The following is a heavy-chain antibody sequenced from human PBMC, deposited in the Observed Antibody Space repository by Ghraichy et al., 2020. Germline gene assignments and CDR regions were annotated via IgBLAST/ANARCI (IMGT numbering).Heavy chain of an antibody. D-gene: IGHD1-1*01. CDR1: GFTFSNYW. V-gene: IGHV3-7*01. CDR3: ARPRQPYYYYAMDV. Sequence: GGSLRLSCAASGFTFSNYWMTWVRQAPGKGLEWVANIKQDGNEKYCVDSVKGRFTISRDNAKNSLYLQMNSLRAEDTAVYYCARPRQPYYYYAMDVWGQGTTVTVSS. CDR2: IKQDGNEK. J-gene: IGHJ6*02.